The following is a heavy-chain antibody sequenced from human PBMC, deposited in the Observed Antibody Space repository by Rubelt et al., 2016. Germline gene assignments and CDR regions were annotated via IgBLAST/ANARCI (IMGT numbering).Heavy chain of an antibody. J-gene: IGHJ4*02. CDR2: IYYSGST. CDR3: ARLSSGWYYFDY. D-gene: IGHD6-19*01. V-gene: IGHV4-39*01. CDR1: GGSISSSSYY. Sequence: QLQLQESGPGLVKPSETLSLTCTVSGGSISSSSYYWGWIRQPPGKGLEWIGSIYYSGSTYYNPSLKSRVTISVDPSKNQLSLKLSSVTAADTAVYYCARLSSGWYYFDYWGQGTLVTVSS.